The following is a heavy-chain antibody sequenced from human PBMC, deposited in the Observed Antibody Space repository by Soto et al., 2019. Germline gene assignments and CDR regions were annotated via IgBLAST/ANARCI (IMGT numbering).Heavy chain of an antibody. CDR2: MNPNSGNT. Sequence: ASVKVSCKASGYTFTSYDINWVRQATGQGLERMGWMNPNSGNTGYAQKFQGRVTMTRNTSISTAYMELSSLRSEDTAVYCCATAYYYGSGSYQRYFDYWGQGTLVAVSS. CDR1: GYTFTSYD. V-gene: IGHV1-8*01. CDR3: ATAYYYGSGSYQRYFDY. D-gene: IGHD3-10*01. J-gene: IGHJ4*02.